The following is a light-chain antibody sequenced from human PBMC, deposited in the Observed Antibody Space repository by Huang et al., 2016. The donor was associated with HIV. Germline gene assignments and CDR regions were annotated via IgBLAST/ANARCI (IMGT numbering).Light chain of an antibody. Sequence: EIVLTQSPGTLSLSPGERVTLSCRAIQSVSNSYLAWHQQKPGQAPRHIINGASSRATGIPDRFSGSGSGTDFTLTSSRLEPEDFAVYYCQQYASSPPVTFGQGTRLDVK. CDR3: QQYASSPPVT. CDR1: QSVSNSY. V-gene: IGKV3-20*01. J-gene: IGKJ5*01. CDR2: GAS.